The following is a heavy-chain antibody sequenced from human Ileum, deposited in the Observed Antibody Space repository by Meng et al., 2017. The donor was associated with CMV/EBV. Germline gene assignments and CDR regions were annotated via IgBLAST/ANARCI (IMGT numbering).Heavy chain of an antibody. J-gene: IGHJ6*02. V-gene: IGHV3-23*03. CDR3: ARRLPYYGMDV. Sequence: GSLRLSCAASGFTFSAYAMSWARQAPGKGLEWVAVTYASDEEVYYADSVKGRFTVSRDNSKRMLHLQMNSLRAEDTAIYYCARRLPYYGMDVWGQGNTVTVSS. CDR2: TYASDEEV. CDR1: GFTFSAYA.